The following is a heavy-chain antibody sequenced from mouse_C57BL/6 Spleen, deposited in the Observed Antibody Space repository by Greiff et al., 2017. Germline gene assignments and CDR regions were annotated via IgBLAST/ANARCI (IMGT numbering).Heavy chain of an antibody. CDR3: ARAGTRSNYDFDY. CDR2: ISDGGSYT. Sequence: EVKLMESGGGLVKPGGSLKLSCAASGFTFSSYAMSWVRQTPEKRLEWVATISDGGSYTYYPDNVKGRFTISRDNAKNNLYLQMSHLKSEDTAMYYCARAGTRSNYDFDYWGQGTTLTVSS. D-gene: IGHD2-5*01. CDR1: GFTFSSYA. J-gene: IGHJ2*01. V-gene: IGHV5-4*03.